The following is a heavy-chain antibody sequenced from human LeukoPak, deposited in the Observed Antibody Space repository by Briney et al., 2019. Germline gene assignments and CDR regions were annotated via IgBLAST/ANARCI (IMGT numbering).Heavy chain of an antibody. CDR3: ATYSSGYYSPIDY. CDR1: GFTFSNYG. Sequence: PGGSLRLSCAASGFTFSNYGMNWVRQAPGKGLEWVSGISGSGGSTYSADSVKGRFIISRDNSKNMLYLQMNSLRAEDTAVYYCATYSSGYYSPIDYWGQGTLVTVSS. CDR2: ISGSGGST. V-gene: IGHV3-23*01. J-gene: IGHJ4*02. D-gene: IGHD3-22*01.